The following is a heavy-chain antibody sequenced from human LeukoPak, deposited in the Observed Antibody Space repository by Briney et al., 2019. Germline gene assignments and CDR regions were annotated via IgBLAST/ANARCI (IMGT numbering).Heavy chain of an antibody. CDR1: GGTFSSYA. CDR3: ARLYVVVTAHYGMDV. V-gene: IGHV1-69*01. Sequence: AASVKVSRKASGGTFSSYAISWVRQAPGQGLEWMGGIIPIFGTANYAQKFQGRVTITADESTSTAYMELSSLRSEDTAVYYCARLYVVVTAHYGMDVWGQGTTVTVSS. D-gene: IGHD2-21*02. J-gene: IGHJ6*02. CDR2: IIPIFGTA.